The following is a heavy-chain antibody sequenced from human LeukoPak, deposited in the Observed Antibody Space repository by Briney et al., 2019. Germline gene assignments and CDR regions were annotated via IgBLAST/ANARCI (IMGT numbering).Heavy chain of an antibody. V-gene: IGHV4-39*01. Sequence: SETLSLTCTVSGGSISSSSYYWGWIRQPPWKGLEWIGSIYYSGSTYYNPSLKSRVTISVDTSKNQFSLKLSSVTAADTAVYYCARHVSAPYYDILTGYYSGIYFQHWGQGTLVTVSS. CDR1: GGSISSSSYY. D-gene: IGHD3-9*01. CDR2: IYYSGST. J-gene: IGHJ1*01. CDR3: ARHVSAPYYDILTGYYSGIYFQH.